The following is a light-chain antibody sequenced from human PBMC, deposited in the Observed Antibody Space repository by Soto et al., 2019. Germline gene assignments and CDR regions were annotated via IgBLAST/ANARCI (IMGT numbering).Light chain of an antibody. CDR3: CSYAGTYTHYV. Sequence: QSALTQPRSVSGSPGQSVTISCTGTSSDVGGYNFVSWNQQHPGKAPKLMIYDVNKRPSGVPGRFSGSKSGNTASLTISGLQAEDEADYYCCSYAGTYTHYVFGTGTKVTVL. J-gene: IGLJ1*01. CDR1: SSDVGGYNF. CDR2: DVN. V-gene: IGLV2-11*01.